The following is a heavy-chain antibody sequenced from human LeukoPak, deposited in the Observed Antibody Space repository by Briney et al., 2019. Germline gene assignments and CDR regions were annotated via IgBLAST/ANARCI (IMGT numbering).Heavy chain of an antibody. V-gene: IGHV3-23*01. CDR1: GFTFSSYA. CDR3: AKHRGDYSGWYGDY. D-gene: IGHD6-19*01. CDR2: ISGSGGST. J-gene: IGHJ4*02. Sequence: PSGGSLRLSCAASGFTFSSYAMSWVRQAPGKGLEWVSAISGSGGSTYYADSVKGRFTISRDNSKNTLYLQMNSLRAEDTAVYYCAKHRGDYSGWYGDYWGQGTLVTVSS.